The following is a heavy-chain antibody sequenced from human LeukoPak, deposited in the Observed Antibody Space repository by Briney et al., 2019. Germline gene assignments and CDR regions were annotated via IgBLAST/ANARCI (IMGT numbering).Heavy chain of an antibody. J-gene: IGHJ4*02. Sequence: GGSLRLSCAASGFSVGNNYVTWVRQPPGKGLEWVSVIYSGGDTYYADSVKGRFTISRDNSKNMLYLQMNSLRVEDTAVYYCTDAVADWGQGTLVTVS. CDR1: GFSVGNNY. CDR2: IYSGGDT. CDR3: TDAVAD. V-gene: IGHV3-53*05. D-gene: IGHD4-23*01.